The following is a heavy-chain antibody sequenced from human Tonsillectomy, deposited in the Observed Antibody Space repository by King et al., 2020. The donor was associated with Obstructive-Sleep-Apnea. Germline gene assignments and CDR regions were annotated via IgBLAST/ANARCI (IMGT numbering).Heavy chain of an antibody. J-gene: IGHJ5*02. Sequence: VQLQQWGAGLLKPSETLSLTCAVYGGSFSGYYWSWIRQPPGKGLEWIGEINHGGSTNYNPSLKSRVTISVDTSKNQFSLKLSSVTAADTAVYYCARAGRTTMIVVVINNWFDPWGQGTLVTVSS. CDR3: ARAGRTTMIVVVINNWFDP. V-gene: IGHV4-34*01. CDR2: INHGGST. CDR1: GGSFSGYY. D-gene: IGHD3-22*01.